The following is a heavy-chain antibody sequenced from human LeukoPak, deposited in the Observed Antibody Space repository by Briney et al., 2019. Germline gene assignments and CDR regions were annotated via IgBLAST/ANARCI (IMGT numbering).Heavy chain of an antibody. V-gene: IGHV3-7*01. CDR1: GFTFSSYA. D-gene: IGHD2/OR15-2a*01. J-gene: IGHJ4*02. CDR3: ARDGGHSTDFDY. CDR2: IKQDGSER. Sequence: GGSLRLSCAASGFTFSSYAMSWVRQAPGKGLEWVANIKQDGSERYYVDSVKGRFTISRDNAKNSLYLQMNSLRAEDTAVYYCARDGGHSTDFDYWGQGTLVTVSS.